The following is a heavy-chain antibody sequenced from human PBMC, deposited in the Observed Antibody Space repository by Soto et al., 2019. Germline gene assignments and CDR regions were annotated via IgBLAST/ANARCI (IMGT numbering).Heavy chain of an antibody. J-gene: IGHJ4*02. D-gene: IGHD5-18*01. Sequence: SDTLSLTCAVYGGSFSVYYWSWIRQPPGKGLEWIGEINHSGSTNYNPSLKSRVTISVDTSKNQFSLKLSSVTAADTAVYYCARGSRIQLWLSYWGQGTLVTVSS. CDR1: GGSFSVYY. V-gene: IGHV4-34*01. CDR3: ARGSRIQLWLSY. CDR2: INHSGST.